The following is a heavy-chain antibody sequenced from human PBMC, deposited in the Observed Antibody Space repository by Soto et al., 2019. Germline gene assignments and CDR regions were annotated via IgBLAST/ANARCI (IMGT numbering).Heavy chain of an antibody. V-gene: IGHV3-30*18. J-gene: IGHJ5*02. Sequence: QVQLVESGGGVVQPGRSLRLSCAASGFAFSNSAMHWVRQAPGKGLEWVAVISYDGSDKDYTDSVKGRFTISRDNSKSTLYLQMNRLTADDTAVYYCAKGEGLYYDWNYFDPWGQGTLVTVSS. D-gene: IGHD3-3*01. CDR1: GFAFSNSA. CDR3: AKGEGLYYDWNYFDP. CDR2: ISYDGSDK.